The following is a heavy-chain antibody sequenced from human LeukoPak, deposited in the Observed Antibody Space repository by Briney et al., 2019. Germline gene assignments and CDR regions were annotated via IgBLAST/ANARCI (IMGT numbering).Heavy chain of an antibody. CDR2: IYYSGST. CDR1: GGSISSGSYY. J-gene: IGHJ4*02. CDR3: ARRKEVREHDY. D-gene: IGHD3-10*01. Sequence: SQTLSLTCTVSGGSISSGSYYWGWIRQPPGKGLEWIGSIYYSGSTYYNPSLKSRVTISVDTSKNQFSLKLSSVTAADTAVYYCARRKEVREHDYWGQGTLVTVSS. V-gene: IGHV4-39*01.